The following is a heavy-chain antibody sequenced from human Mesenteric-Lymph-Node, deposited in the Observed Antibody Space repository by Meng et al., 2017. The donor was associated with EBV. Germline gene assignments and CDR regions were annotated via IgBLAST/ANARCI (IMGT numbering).Heavy chain of an antibody. Sequence: QVQLQESGPGLVKPSGTLALTCTVSGGSVRSGTYYWSWIRQPAGKGLEWIGYIYYSGSTNYNPSLKSRVTISVDTSKNQFSLKLSSVTAADTAVYYWATGLYGDYALANWGQGTLVTVSS. CDR3: ATGLYGDYALAN. D-gene: IGHD4-17*01. CDR2: IYYSGST. J-gene: IGHJ4*02. V-gene: IGHV4-61*01. CDR1: GGSVRSGTYY.